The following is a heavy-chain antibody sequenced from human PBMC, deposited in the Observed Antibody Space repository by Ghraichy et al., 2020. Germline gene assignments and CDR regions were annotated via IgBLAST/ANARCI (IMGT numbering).Heavy chain of an antibody. D-gene: IGHD6-19*01. CDR1: GDSVSSNSAA. Sequence: SPTLSLTCAISGDSVSSNSAAWNWIRQSPSRGLEWLGRTYYRSKWYSDYAVSVKSRIIINPDTSKNQFSLQLNSVTPEDTAVYYCALGSSRGWFFDYWGQGTLVTVSS. J-gene: IGHJ4*02. CDR3: ALGSSRGWFFDY. CDR2: TYYRSKWYS. V-gene: IGHV6-1*01.